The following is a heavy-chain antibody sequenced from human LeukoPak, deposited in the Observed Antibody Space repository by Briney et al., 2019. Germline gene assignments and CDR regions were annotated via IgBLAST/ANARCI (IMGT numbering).Heavy chain of an antibody. Sequence: ASVKVSCKVSGYTLTELSMHWVRQAPGKGLEWMGGFDPEDGETIYAQKFQGRVTMTTDISTSTAYMELRGLRSDDTAVYYCARDLLLYSSGWTGFFDYWGQGTLVTVSS. CDR2: FDPEDGET. D-gene: IGHD6-25*01. CDR1: GYTLTELS. V-gene: IGHV1-24*01. CDR3: ARDLLLYSSGWTGFFDY. J-gene: IGHJ4*02.